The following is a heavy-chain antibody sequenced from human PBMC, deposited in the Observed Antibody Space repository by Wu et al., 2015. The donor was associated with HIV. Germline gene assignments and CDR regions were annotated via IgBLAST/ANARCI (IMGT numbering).Heavy chain of an antibody. CDR3: ARVGSAAMESEEDGMDV. J-gene: IGHJ6*02. V-gene: IGHV1-46*01. D-gene: IGHD5-18*01. CDR1: GYTFTSYY. CDR2: INPSGGST. Sequence: QVQLVQSGAEVKKPGASVKVSCKASGYTFTSYYMHWVRQAPGQGLEWMGIINPSGGSTSYAQKFQGRVTMTRDTSTSTVYMELSSLRSEDTAVYYCARVGSAAMESEEDGMDVWGQGTTVTVSS.